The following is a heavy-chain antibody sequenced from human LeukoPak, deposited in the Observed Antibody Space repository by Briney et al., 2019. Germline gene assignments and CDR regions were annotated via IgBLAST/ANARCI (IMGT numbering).Heavy chain of an antibody. CDR3: ARRNTEVPDTMPLNAFDV. CDR1: GGSMRTPSHY. V-gene: IGHV4-39*01. Sequence: SETLSLTCSVSGGSMRTPSHYWDWIRQSPGKGLEWIGSMFYSGSTYFNPSFRRRVTISGDTSTNQISLSLTPVTAADTAVYYCARRNTEVPDTMPLNAFDVWGQGAMVIVSS. CDR2: MFYSGST. J-gene: IGHJ3*01. D-gene: IGHD2-2*01.